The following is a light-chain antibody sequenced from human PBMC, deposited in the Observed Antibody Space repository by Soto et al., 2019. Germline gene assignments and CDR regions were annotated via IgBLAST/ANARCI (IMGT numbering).Light chain of an antibody. J-gene: IGLJ1*01. V-gene: IGLV2-14*01. Sequence: QSVLTQPASVSGSPGQSITISCTGTNSDVGGYNFVSWYQQHPGKAPKLMIYDVCNRPSGVSNRFSGSKSGNTASLNISGLQAEDEADYYCSSYTSSSIPYVFGIGTKLTVL. CDR1: NSDVGGYNF. CDR3: SSYTSSSIPYV. CDR2: DVC.